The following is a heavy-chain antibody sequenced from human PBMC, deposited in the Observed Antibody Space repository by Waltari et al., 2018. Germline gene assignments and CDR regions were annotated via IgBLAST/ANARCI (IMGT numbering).Heavy chain of an antibody. CDR2: IMTDGREE. CDR1: GFNLSNYW. CDR3: VRDQWFAFDI. D-gene: IGHD3-22*01. J-gene: IGHJ3*02. V-gene: IGHV3-7*01. Sequence: EVQLVESGGGLVQPGGSLRLSWAAPGFNLSNYWMSWVRQAPGKGLEWVANIMTDGREEYYVDSVRGRFTISRDNAKNSLYLQMNSLRPEDTAVYYCVRDQWFAFDIWGQGTMVTVSS.